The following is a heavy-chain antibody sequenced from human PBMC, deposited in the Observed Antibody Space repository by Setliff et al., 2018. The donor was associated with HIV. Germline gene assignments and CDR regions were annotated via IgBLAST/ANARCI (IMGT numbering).Heavy chain of an antibody. CDR3: ARHGAYEAYYDYMDV. V-gene: IGHV4-59*08. D-gene: IGHD5-12*01. CDR2: IYDSGTT. CDR1: GGSISSYY. Sequence: SETLSLTCAISGGSISSYYWSWIRQAPGKGLEWIGNIYDSGTTNYNPSLESRVKISVDTSKNQFSLQLTSVTAADTAVYYCARHGAYEAYYDYMDVWGKGTTVTVSS. J-gene: IGHJ6*03.